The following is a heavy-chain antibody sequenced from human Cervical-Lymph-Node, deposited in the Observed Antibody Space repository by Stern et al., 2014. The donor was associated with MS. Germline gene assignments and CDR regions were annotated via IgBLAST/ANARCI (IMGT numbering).Heavy chain of an antibody. CDR1: ENTFTGYY. Sequence: VPLVESGAEVKQPGASMKVTCKASENTFTGYYIHCVRQAPGQGLEWMGWINPNSGATNYAQRFQDRVSLTSDTSNTLAYMELDRLTSDDTAVYYCARISLGSGIDYWGQGSLVTVSS. CDR3: ARISLGSGIDY. V-gene: IGHV1-2*02. CDR2: INPNSGAT. J-gene: IGHJ4*02. D-gene: IGHD1-26*01.